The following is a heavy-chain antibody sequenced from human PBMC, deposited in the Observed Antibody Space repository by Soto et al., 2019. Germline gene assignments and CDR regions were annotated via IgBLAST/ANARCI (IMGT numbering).Heavy chain of an antibody. CDR3: ARDPGGYCLDS. J-gene: IGHJ4*02. V-gene: IGHV3-66*01. Sequence: VQLVESGGGLVQPGGSLRLSCAASGFTVSTHYMSWVRQAPGKGLEWVSVMYSGGSAYYADSVRGRFTISRDNSKNTVDLQMHRLRADDTAVYYCARDPGGYCLDSWGQGTLVTVSS. CDR1: GFTVSTHY. D-gene: IGHD1-26*01. CDR2: MYSGGSA.